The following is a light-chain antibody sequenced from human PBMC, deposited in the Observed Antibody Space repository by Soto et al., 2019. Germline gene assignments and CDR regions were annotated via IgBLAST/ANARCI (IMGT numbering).Light chain of an antibody. CDR3: HQYGASPRT. J-gene: IGKJ1*01. CDR2: GAS. Sequence: VMTQSPATLSVSPGEGATLSCRASQSVSSNLVWYQHRPGQAPRLLIYGASTRATDIPARFSGSGSGTDFTLTISRLEPEDFAVYFCHQYGASPRTFGQGTKVDI. CDR1: QSVSSN. V-gene: IGKV3-15*01.